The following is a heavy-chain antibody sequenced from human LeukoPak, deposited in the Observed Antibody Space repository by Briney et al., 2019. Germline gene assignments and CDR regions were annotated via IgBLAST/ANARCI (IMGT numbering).Heavy chain of an antibody. Sequence: GGSLRLSCAASGFTFSSYAMNWVRQAPGKGLEWVSGISWNGYSIAYADSVKGRFTISRDNAKNSLYLQMNSLRAEDTALYYCAKDIAAAGTTAFDIWGQGTMVTVSS. J-gene: IGHJ3*02. D-gene: IGHD6-13*01. V-gene: IGHV3-9*01. CDR2: ISWNGYSI. CDR1: GFTFSSYA. CDR3: AKDIAAAGTTAFDI.